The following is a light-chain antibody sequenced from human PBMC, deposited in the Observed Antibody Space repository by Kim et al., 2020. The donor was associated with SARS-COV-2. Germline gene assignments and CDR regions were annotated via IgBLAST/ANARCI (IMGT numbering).Light chain of an antibody. CDR2: DVS. V-gene: IGKV3-11*01. Sequence: LSPGERATLSCRASQSISGYLAWFQQKPGQAPRLLIYDVSNRATGVPARFSGGGSGTDFTLTISSLEPEDFALYYCQHHSSWPLTFGGGTKVDIK. J-gene: IGKJ4*01. CDR3: QHHSSWPLT. CDR1: QSISGY.